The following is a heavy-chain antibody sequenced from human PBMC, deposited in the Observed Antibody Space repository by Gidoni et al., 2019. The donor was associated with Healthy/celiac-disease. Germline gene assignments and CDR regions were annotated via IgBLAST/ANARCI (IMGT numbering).Heavy chain of an antibody. CDR2: IIPNLGSA. D-gene: IGHD6-13*01. J-gene: IGHJ6*03. CDR3: ARELAADGKGTGYYYYMDV. V-gene: IGHV1-69*04. Sequence: QVQLVQSGAEVKKPGSSVKFSCKASGCTFSSYAISWVRQAPGQGCEWLGRIIPNLGSANEAQKFQGKVTITGEKYTSNAYMELNSLRSKDTAVYYYARELAADGKGTGYYYYMDVWGKGTTVTVSS. CDR1: GCTFSSYA.